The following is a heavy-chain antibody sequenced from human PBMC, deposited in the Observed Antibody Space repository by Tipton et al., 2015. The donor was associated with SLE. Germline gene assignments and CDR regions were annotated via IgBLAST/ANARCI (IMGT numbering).Heavy chain of an antibody. D-gene: IGHD2-15*01. J-gene: IGHJ4*02. V-gene: IGHV3-23*01. Sequence: SLRLSCAASGFTFSSYAMSWVRQAPGKGLEWVSAISGSGGSTYYADSVKGRFTISRDNAENSLYLQMNSLRVEDTAVYYCARVVASVSGGDYWGQGILVTVSS. CDR3: ARVVASVSGGDY. CDR1: GFTFSSYA. CDR2: ISGSGGST.